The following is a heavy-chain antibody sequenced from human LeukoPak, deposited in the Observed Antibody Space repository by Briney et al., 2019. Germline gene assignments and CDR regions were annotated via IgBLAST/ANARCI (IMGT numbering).Heavy chain of an antibody. Sequence: ASLKLSCKASGYTFTDYFIHWVRQAPGQGLEWMGWINTKSAGTNYAQKFQGRVTMTRDTSISTAYMELSRLRFDDTAVYYCRRDIGWWGSFGQWGQGTLVTVYS. CDR2: INTKSAGT. J-gene: IGHJ4*02. D-gene: IGHD2-15*01. CDR3: RRDIGWWGSFGQ. V-gene: IGHV1-2*02. CDR1: GYTFTDYF.